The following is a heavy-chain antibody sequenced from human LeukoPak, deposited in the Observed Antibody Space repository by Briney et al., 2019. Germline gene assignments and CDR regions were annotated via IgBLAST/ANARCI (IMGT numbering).Heavy chain of an antibody. V-gene: IGHV6-1*01. Sequence: SQTLSLTCAISGDSVSSNSAAWNWIRRSPSRGLEWLGRTYYRSKLYNDYTLSVKSLITINPDTSKNQFSPQLNSVTPEDMAVYYCARSAGHFDYWGQGTLVTVSS. J-gene: IGHJ4*02. CDR1: GDSVSSNSAA. CDR3: ARSAGHFDY. CDR2: TYYRSKLYN.